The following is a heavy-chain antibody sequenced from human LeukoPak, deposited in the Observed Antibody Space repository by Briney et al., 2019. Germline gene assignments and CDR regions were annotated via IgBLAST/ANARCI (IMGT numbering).Heavy chain of an antibody. Sequence: GGSLRLSCAASGFTFSSYWMSWVRQAPGKGLEWVANIKQNGSEKYYVDSVKGRFIISRDNAKNSLYLQMKSLRAEDTAVYYWAKGALREQVQGYYDMDVWGKGTTVTVSS. CDR2: IKQNGSEK. V-gene: IGHV3-7*01. CDR3: AKGALREQVQGYYDMDV. J-gene: IGHJ6*03. CDR1: GFTFSSYW. D-gene: IGHD3-10*01.